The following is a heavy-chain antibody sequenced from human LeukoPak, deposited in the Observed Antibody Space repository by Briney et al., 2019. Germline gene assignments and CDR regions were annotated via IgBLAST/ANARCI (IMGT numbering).Heavy chain of an antibody. CDR2: ISYDGSNK. CDR1: GFTFSSYA. V-gene: IGHV3-30*04. D-gene: IGHD5-24*01. CDR3: ARDPPGDGYNFDY. Sequence: PGGSLRLSCAASGFTFSSYAMHWVRQAPGKGLEWVAVISYDGSNKYYADSVKGRFTISRDNSKNTLYLQMNSLRAEDTAVYYCARDPPGDGYNFDYWGQGTLVTVSS. J-gene: IGHJ4*02.